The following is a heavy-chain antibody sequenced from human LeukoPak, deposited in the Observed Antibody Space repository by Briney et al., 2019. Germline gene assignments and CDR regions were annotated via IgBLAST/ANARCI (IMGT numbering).Heavy chain of an antibody. V-gene: IGHV3-30*18. CDR3: AKTPWTMVRDGGGYFDC. CDR1: GFTFSSYG. J-gene: IGHJ4*02. D-gene: IGHD3-10*01. Sequence: GGSLRLSCAASGFTFSSYGMHWVRQAPGKGLGWVAVISYDGSNKNYADSVKGRFTISRDNSKNTLYLQMNSLRAEDTAVYYCAKTPWTMVRDGGGYFDCWGQGAPVTVSS. CDR2: ISYDGSNK.